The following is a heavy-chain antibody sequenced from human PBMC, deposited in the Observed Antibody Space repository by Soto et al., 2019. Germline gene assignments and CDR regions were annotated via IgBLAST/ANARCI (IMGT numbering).Heavy chain of an antibody. CDR1: GGSISSYY. CDR3: ARFRFGGDCYYDS. Sequence: QVQLQESGPGLVKPSETLSLTCTVSGGSISSYYWSWIRQPPGKGLEWIGYIYYSGSTNYNPSLKSRVTISVDTSKNQFSLKLSSVTAADTAVYYCARFRFGGDCYYDSWGQGTLVTVSS. J-gene: IGHJ4*02. V-gene: IGHV4-59*01. CDR2: IYYSGST. D-gene: IGHD2-21*02.